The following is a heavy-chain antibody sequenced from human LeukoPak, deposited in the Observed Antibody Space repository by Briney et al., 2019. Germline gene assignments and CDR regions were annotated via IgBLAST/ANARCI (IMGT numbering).Heavy chain of an antibody. D-gene: IGHD6-13*01. CDR1: GGSISSYY. J-gene: IGHJ4*02. CDR2: IYYSGST. V-gene: IGHV4-59*01. CDR3: ARGHKGTAAIDY. Sequence: SETLSLTCTVSGGSISSYYWSWIRQPPGKGLEWIGYIYYSGSTNYNPSLKSRVTISVDTSKNQFSLKLSSVTAADTAVYYCARGHKGTAAIDYWGQGTLVTVSS.